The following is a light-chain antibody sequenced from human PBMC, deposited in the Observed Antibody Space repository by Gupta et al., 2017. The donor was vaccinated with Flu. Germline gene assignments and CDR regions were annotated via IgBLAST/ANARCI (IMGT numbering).Light chain of an antibody. Sequence: ITISCTGTSSDVGASNYVSWYQQHPGKAPKLMIYEVTNRPSGVSDRFSGSKSGNTASLTISGLQAEDEADYYCSSYTSSNTLEVFGGGTKVTVL. J-gene: IGLJ3*02. CDR1: SSDVGASNY. V-gene: IGLV2-14*01. CDR2: EVT. CDR3: SSYTSSNTLEV.